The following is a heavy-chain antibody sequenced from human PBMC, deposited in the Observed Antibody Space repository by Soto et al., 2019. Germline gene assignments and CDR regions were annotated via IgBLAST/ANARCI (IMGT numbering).Heavy chain of an antibody. D-gene: IGHD6-13*01. Sequence: PGGSLRLSCEVSGFTFTDYYMSWIRQAPGKGLEWLSYIGTNTDTNYADSVKGRFTISRDNGKNSLSLQMNNLADEDTAVYYCSGVLAAAGTEYYYYYYGMDVWGQGTTVTVSS. V-gene: IGHV3-11*05. CDR3: SGVLAAAGTEYYYYYYGMDV. CDR1: GFTFTDYY. J-gene: IGHJ6*02. CDR2: IGTNTDT.